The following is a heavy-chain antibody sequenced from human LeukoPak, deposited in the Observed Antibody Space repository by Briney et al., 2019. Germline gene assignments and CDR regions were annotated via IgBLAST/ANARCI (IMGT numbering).Heavy chain of an antibody. J-gene: IGHJ6*02. Sequence: GGSLRLSCEASGFSFKTYGMHWVRQAPGKGLEWVAVIWYDGTKKSYADSVKGRFTISRDNSKDKLYLQMNSLRAEDTAVYYCARDYNFWSGYYFSGGYGMDVWGQGTTVTVSS. V-gene: IGHV3-33*01. CDR2: IWYDGTKK. CDR1: GFSFKTYG. D-gene: IGHD3-3*01. CDR3: ARDYNFWSGYYFSGGYGMDV.